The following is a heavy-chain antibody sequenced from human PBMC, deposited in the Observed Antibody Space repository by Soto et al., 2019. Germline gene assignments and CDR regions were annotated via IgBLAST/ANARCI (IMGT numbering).Heavy chain of an antibody. CDR3: AKDRDTVTHYYYYGMDV. Sequence: PGGSLRLSCAASGFTFGSYGMHWVRQAPGKWLEWVAVISYDGSNKYYADSVKGRFTISRDNSKNTLYLQMNSLRAEDTAVYYCAKDRDTVTHYYYYGMDVWGQGXTVTVYS. D-gene: IGHD4-4*01. CDR1: GFTFGSYG. J-gene: IGHJ6*02. CDR2: ISYDGSNK. V-gene: IGHV3-30*18.